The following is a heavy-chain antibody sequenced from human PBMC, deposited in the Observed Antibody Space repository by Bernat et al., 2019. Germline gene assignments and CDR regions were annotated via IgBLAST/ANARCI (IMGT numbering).Heavy chain of an antibody. CDR3: ARGIAVAATSYNWFDP. J-gene: IGHJ5*02. V-gene: IGHV4-4*02. CDR2: IENSGSF. D-gene: IGHD6-19*01. Sequence: QVQLQESGPGLVKPSGTLSLTCAVSGGSISSSNWWSWVRHPPGKGLEWIGEIENSGSFKYNPSLKSLVTISVDTSKSHFSLKLTSVTAADTAVYYCARGIAVAATSYNWFDPWGQGTLVTVSS. CDR1: GGSISSSNW.